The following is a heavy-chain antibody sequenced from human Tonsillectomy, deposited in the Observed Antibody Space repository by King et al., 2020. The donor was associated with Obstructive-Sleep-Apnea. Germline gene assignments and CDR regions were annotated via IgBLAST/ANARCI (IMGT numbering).Heavy chain of an antibody. CDR2: INDSGST. J-gene: IGHJ4*02. Sequence: QVQLQQWGAGLLKPSETLSLTCAVSGGSFSGFSWSWIRQPPGKGLEWIGDINDSGSTNYAPSLKSRVTISIDTSKNQFSLKLSSVTAADTAVYYCGRNDYGDYGALDWGQGTLVTVAS. CDR3: GRNDYGDYGALD. V-gene: IGHV4-34*01. D-gene: IGHD4-17*01. CDR1: GGSFSGFS.